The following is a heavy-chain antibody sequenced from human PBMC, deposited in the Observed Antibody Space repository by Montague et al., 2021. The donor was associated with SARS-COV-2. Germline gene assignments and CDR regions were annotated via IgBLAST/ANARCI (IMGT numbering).Heavy chain of an antibody. CDR1: GFSFIGYS. CDR3: AKGAFSYGIDIMDS. CDR2: LRGSDGAT. D-gene: IGHD2-21*01. J-gene: IGHJ4*02. V-gene: IGHV3-23*01. Sequence: FLRLSCAASGFSFIGYSMSWVRQTPGKGLELVSALRGSDGATFYADSVNGRFTISRDTSKNTLFLQMISLRADDSALYYCAKGAFSYGIDIMDSWGQGTLVTVSS.